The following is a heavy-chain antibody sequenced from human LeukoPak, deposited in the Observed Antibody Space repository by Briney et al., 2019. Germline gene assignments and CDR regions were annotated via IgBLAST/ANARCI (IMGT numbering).Heavy chain of an antibody. CDR1: GFTFSDYY. D-gene: IGHD3-22*01. CDR2: ISSSGSTI. V-gene: IGHV3-11*01. CDR3: ARDSGGTYYYDSSGYSGFDY. J-gene: IGHJ4*02. Sequence: GGSLRLSCAASGFTFSDYYMSWIRQAPGKGLEWVSYISSSGSTIYYADSVKGRFTISRDNAKNSLYLQMNSLRAEDTAVYCARDSGGTYYYDSSGYSGFDYWGQGTLVTVSS.